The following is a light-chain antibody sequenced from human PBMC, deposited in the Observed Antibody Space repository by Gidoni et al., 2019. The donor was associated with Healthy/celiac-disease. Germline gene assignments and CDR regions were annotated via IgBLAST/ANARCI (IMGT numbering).Light chain of an antibody. CDR3: QQYGSSPYT. V-gene: IGKV3-20*01. Sequence: EMVLTQSPGTLSLSPVERATISCRASQSVSSSYLAWYQQKPGQAPRLLIYGASSRATGIPDRFSGSGSGTDFTLTISRLEPEDFAVYYCQQYGSSPYTFXQXTKLEIK. CDR2: GAS. J-gene: IGKJ2*01. CDR1: QSVSSSY.